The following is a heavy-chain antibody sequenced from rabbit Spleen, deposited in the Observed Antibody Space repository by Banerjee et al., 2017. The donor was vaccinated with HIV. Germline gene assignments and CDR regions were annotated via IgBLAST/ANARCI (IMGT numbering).Heavy chain of an antibody. V-gene: IGHV1S40*01. D-gene: IGHD4-2*01. CDR3: ARDPAGREDFNL. Sequence: QSLEESGGDLVKPEGSLKLSCTASGFSFTNRDWMCWVRQAPGKGLEWIACIDVSSSRSIHYASWAKGRFTISKTSSTVDLKMTSLTAADTATYFCARDPAGREDFNLWGQGTLVTVS. CDR2: IDVSSSRSI. J-gene: IGHJ4*01. CDR1: GFSFTNRDW.